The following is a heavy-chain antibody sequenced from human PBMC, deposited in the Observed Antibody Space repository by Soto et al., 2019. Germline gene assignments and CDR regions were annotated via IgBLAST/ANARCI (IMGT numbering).Heavy chain of an antibody. D-gene: IGHD5-18*01. CDR1: GGTFSSYS. J-gene: IGHJ5*02. CDR3: ARDRGSSYGLNWFDP. Sequence: ASVKVSCKASGGTFSSYSISWVRQAPGQGLECMGWIIPIFGTANYAQKFQGRVTITADKSTSTAYMELSSLRSEDTAVYYCARDRGSSYGLNWFDPWGQGTLVTVSS. V-gene: IGHV1-69*06. CDR2: IIPIFGTA.